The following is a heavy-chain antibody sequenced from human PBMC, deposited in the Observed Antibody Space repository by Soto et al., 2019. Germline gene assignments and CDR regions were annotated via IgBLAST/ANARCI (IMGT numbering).Heavy chain of an antibody. Sequence: QVQLQESGPGLVTASETLTLTCTISGGSINNYYWTWVRQPPGKGLEWIGRIYPSGRAHYNPSLQSRVTLSVDVSKNQFSLRVNSVTATDTAIYFCARDYDVNTARNYWYFDLWGRGTLVTVSS. CDR2: IYPSGRA. CDR1: GGSINNYY. V-gene: IGHV4-4*07. D-gene: IGHD5-18*01. CDR3: ARDYDVNTARNYWYFDL. J-gene: IGHJ2*01.